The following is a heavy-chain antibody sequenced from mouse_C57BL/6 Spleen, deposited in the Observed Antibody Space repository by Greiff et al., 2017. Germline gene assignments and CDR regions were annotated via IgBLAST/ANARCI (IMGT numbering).Heavy chain of an antibody. J-gene: IGHJ4*01. CDR3: VRHGHYAGAMDY. D-gene: IGHD1-2*01. V-gene: IGHV10-1*01. Sequence: EVMLVESGGGLVQPKGSLKLSCAASGFSFNTYAMNWVRQAPGKGLEWVARIRSKSNNYATYYADSVKDRFTISRDDSESMLYLQMNNLKTEDTAMYYCVRHGHYAGAMDYWGQGTSVTVSS. CDR1: GFSFNTYA. CDR2: IRSKSNNYAT.